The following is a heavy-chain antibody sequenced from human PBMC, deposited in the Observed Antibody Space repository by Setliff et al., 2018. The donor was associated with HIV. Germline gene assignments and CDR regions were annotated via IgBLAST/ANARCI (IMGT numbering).Heavy chain of an antibody. CDR1: GYTFTTYG. CDR2: INTETGNP. Sequence: ASVKVSCKASGYTFTTYGISWVRQAPGQGLEWMGWINTETGNPMYAQGFRGRFVFSPDTSVSTTYLQINSLKAEDTAMYYCARVGSYWSTFDYWGQGALVTVSS. V-gene: IGHV7-4-1*02. J-gene: IGHJ4*02. CDR3: ARVGSYWSTFDY. D-gene: IGHD1-26*01.